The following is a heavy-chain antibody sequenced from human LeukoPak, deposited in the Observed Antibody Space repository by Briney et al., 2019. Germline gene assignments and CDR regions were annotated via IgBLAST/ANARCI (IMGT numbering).Heavy chain of an antibody. D-gene: IGHD6-6*01. Sequence: SETLSLTCAVSGVSISSGGYSWSWIRQPPGKGLEWIGYIYHSGSTYYNPSLKSRVTISVDRSKNQFSLKLSSVTAADTAVYYCARGPYSSSSRYFDYWGQGTLVTVSS. CDR1: GVSISSGGYS. CDR2: IYHSGST. CDR3: ARGPYSSSSRYFDY. J-gene: IGHJ4*02. V-gene: IGHV4-30-2*01.